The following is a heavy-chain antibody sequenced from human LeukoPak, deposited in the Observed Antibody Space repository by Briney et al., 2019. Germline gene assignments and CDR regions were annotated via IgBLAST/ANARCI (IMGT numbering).Heavy chain of an antibody. CDR3: ARGRGYCSRTTCSYFDY. CDR2: INSGSDMI. V-gene: IGHV3-48*01. J-gene: IGHJ4*02. CDR1: GFTFPTYH. Sequence: GGSLRLSCAASGFTFPTYHMDWVRQSPGKGLEWVGYINSGSDMIYYTDSVKGRFTISRDKAKNSLYLEIISLRAEDTAAYFCARGRGYCSRTTCSYFDYWGQRPLVTVSS. D-gene: IGHD2-2*01.